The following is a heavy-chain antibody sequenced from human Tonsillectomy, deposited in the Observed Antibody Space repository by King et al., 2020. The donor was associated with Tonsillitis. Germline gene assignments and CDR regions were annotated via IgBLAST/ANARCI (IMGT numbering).Heavy chain of an antibody. V-gene: IGHV4-34*01. CDR1: GGSFSGYY. D-gene: IGHD6-13*01. CDR2: IKHSGIT. Sequence: VQLQQWGAGLLKPSETLSLTCAVYGGSFSGYYWSWIRQPPGKGLEWIGEIKHSGITNYNPSLKSRVTISVDTSKNQFSLKLSSVTAADTAVYYCARAPYRSRYYFDYWGQGTLVTVSS. CDR3: ARAPYRSRYYFDY. J-gene: IGHJ4*02.